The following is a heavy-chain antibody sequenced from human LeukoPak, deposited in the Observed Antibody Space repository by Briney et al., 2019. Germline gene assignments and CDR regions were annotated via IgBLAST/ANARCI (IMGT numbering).Heavy chain of an antibody. Sequence: SVKVSCKASGGTFSSYAISWVRQAPGQGLEWMGGIIPIFGTANYAQKFQGRVTITADESTSTAYMELSSLRSEDTAVYYCARDKRGYSYGCHYWGQGTLVTVSS. CDR2: IIPIFGTA. D-gene: IGHD5-18*01. V-gene: IGHV1-69*01. CDR3: ARDKRGYSYGCHY. J-gene: IGHJ4*02. CDR1: GGTFSSYA.